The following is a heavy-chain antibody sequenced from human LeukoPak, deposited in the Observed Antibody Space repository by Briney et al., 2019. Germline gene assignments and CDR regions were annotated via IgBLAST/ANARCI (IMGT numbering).Heavy chain of an antibody. CDR2: IKSKTDGGTT. D-gene: IGHD2-15*01. Sequence: GGFLRLSCVASGFTFSDYAMNWVRQAPGKGLEWVGRIKSKTDGGTTDYAAPVKGRFTISRDDSKNTLYLQMNSLKTEDTAVYYCTAAGIALVGWGQGTLVTVSS. V-gene: IGHV3-15*01. J-gene: IGHJ4*02. CDR3: TAAGIALVG. CDR1: GFTFSDYA.